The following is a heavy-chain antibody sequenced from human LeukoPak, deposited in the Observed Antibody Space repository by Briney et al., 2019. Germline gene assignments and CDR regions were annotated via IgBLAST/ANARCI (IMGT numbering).Heavy chain of an antibody. J-gene: IGHJ4*02. D-gene: IGHD2-8*02. CDR1: GFTFTDYG. Sequence: GGSLRLSCAAAGFTFTDYGMSWVRQAPGKGLEWVTTINNSGGNTHYADSVKGQFTISRDNSKHTLYLQMNSLTDEDTAIYYCAKDAGASSAFFDLWGQGTLVTVSS. V-gene: IGHV3-23*01. CDR2: INNSGGNT. CDR3: AKDAGASSAFFDL.